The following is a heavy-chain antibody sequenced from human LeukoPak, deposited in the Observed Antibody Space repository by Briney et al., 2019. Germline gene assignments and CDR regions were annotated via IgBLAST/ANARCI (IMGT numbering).Heavy chain of an antibody. CDR3: ARGPSPYYDILTGFFDY. D-gene: IGHD3-9*01. J-gene: IGHJ4*02. CDR2: ISSSSSYI. CDR1: GFTFSSYS. V-gene: IGHV3-21*04. Sequence: PGGSRRLSCAASGFTFSSYSMNWFRKAPGKGLEWSSSISSSSSYIYYADSVKGRFTISRDNAKNSLYLQMNSLRAEDTAVYYCARGPSPYYDILTGFFDYWGQGTLVTVSS.